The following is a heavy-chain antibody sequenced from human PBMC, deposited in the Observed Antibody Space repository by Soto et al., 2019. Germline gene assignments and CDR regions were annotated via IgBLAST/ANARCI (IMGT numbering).Heavy chain of an antibody. D-gene: IGHD1-26*01. CDR3: GRGRSGQIVVFY. CDR2: IGPESGAT. CDR1: GYTFTCHY. V-gene: IGHV1-2*02. J-gene: IGHJ4*02. Sequence: GASVKVSCKASGYTFTCHYIHWVRQAPEQGPEWMGEIGPESGATRYAQKFQGRVTMTRDTSITTVYMELKDLSPDDTAVYYCGRGRSGQIVVFYWGQGTPVTVSS.